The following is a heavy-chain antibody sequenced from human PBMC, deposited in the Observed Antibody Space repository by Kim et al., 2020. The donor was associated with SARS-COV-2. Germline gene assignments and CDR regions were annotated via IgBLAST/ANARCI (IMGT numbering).Heavy chain of an antibody. Sequence: NPSLKSRVTISGDTSKNQFSLKLSSVTAADTAVYYCARQSSGAYYYYMDVWGKGTTVTVSS. J-gene: IGHJ6*03. CDR3: ARQSSGAYYYYMDV. V-gene: IGHV4-39*01. D-gene: IGHD6-19*01.